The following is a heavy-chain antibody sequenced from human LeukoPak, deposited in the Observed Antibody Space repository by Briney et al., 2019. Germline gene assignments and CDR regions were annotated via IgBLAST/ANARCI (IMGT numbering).Heavy chain of an antibody. V-gene: IGHV4-34*01. Sequence: SETLSLTCAVYGGSFSGYYWSWIRQPPGKGLEWIGEINHSGSTNYNPSLKSRVTISVDTSKNQFSLKLSSVTAADTAVYYCARKAVKMVRGVIRWFDPWGQGTLVTVSS. CDR2: INHSGST. D-gene: IGHD3-10*01. J-gene: IGHJ5*02. CDR1: GGSFSGYY. CDR3: ARKAVKMVRGVIRWFDP.